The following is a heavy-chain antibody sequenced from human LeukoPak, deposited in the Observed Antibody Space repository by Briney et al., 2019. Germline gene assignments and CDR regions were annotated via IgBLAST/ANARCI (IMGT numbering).Heavy chain of an antibody. Sequence: SETLSLTCTVSGGSISSYYWSWLRQPAGKGLEWIGRIYTSGSTNYNPSLKSRVTMSVDTSKNQFSLKLSSVTAADTAVYYCAREGRAGTGCNWFDPWGQGTLVTVSS. V-gene: IGHV4-4*07. J-gene: IGHJ5*02. D-gene: IGHD1-14*01. CDR3: AREGRAGTGCNWFDP. CDR2: IYTSGST. CDR1: GGSISSYY.